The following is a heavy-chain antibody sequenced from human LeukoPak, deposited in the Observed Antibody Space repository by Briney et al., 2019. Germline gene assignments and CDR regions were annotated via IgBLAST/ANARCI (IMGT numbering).Heavy chain of an antibody. J-gene: IGHJ4*02. D-gene: IGHD4-17*01. CDR2: INPNSGGT. CDR3: ARVWPHDYGDYGNYFDY. Sequence: ASVKVSCKASGHTFTGYYMHWVLQAPGQGLEWMGWINPNSGGTNYAQKFQGRVTMTRDTSISTAYMELSRLRSDDTAVYYCARVWPHDYGDYGNYFDYWGQGTLVTVSS. CDR1: GHTFTGYY. V-gene: IGHV1-2*02.